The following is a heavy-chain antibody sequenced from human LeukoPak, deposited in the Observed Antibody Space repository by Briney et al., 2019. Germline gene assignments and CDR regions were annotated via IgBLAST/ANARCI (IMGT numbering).Heavy chain of an antibody. Sequence: ASVKVSCKASGGTFSSYAISWVRQAPGQGLEWMGGIIPIFGTANYAQKFQGRVTITADESTSTAYMELSSLRSEDTAVYYCARGRQYIVVVPAALAYYFDYWGQGTLVTVSS. D-gene: IGHD2-2*01. V-gene: IGHV1-69*13. CDR2: IIPIFGTA. CDR1: GGTFSSYA. J-gene: IGHJ4*02. CDR3: ARGRQYIVVVPAALAYYFDY.